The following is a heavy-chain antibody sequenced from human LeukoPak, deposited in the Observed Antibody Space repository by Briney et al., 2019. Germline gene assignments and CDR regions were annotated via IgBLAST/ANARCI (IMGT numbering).Heavy chain of an antibody. J-gene: IGHJ4*02. CDR1: GCSITSYS. V-gene: IGHV4-59*01. CDR2: ISSSGST. Sequence: SETLSLTCTVSGCSITSYSCGWNRQPPGKGLEWIGFISSSGSTNYHPSLKSRVTISVDSSKNQFSLRFSSVTAADSAVYYCARLIRLSGSYYFDYWGQGTLVTVSS. D-gene: IGHD1-26*01. CDR3: ARLIRLSGSYYFDY.